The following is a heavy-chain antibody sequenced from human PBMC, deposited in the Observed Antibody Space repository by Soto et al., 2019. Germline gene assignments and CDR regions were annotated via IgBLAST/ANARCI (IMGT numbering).Heavy chain of an antibody. CDR3: ARDSHYDILTGYPRGSWYPIDY. CDR2: ISAYNGNT. V-gene: IGHV1-18*01. Sequence: ASVKVSCKASGYTFTSYGISWVRQAPGQGLEWMGWISAYNGNTNYAQKLQGRVTMTTDTSTSTAYMELRSLRSDDTAVYYCARDSHYDILTGYPRGSWYPIDYWGQGTLVTVSS. CDR1: GYTFTSYG. J-gene: IGHJ4*02. D-gene: IGHD3-9*01.